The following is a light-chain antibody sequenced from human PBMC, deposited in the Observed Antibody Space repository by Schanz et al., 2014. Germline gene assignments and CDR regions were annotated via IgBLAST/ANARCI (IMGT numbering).Light chain of an antibody. CDR2: WAS. CDR3: QQHYNIPTS. Sequence: DIVMTQSPDSLAVSLGERATINCKSSQSVLYSSSNKNYLAWYQQKPGQPPKLLIYWASTRESGVPDRFSGSGSGTDLTLTISSLQAEDVAVYYCQQHYNIPTSFGQGTKLEVK. J-gene: IGKJ2*01. V-gene: IGKV4-1*01. CDR1: QSVLYSSSNKNY.